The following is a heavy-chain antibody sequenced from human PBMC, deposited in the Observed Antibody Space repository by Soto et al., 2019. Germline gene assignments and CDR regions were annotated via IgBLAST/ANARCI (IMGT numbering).Heavy chain of an antibody. D-gene: IGHD6-19*01. CDR1: GYTFTSYD. V-gene: IGHV1-8*01. Sequence: ASVKVSCKASGYTFTSYDINWVRQATGQGLEWMGWMNPNSGNTGYSQKFQGRVTMTRNTSISTAYMELSSLRSEDTAVYYCARAPSAPRCFAYWGQGTLVTVSP. CDR2: MNPNSGNT. J-gene: IGHJ4*02. CDR3: ARAPSAPRCFAY.